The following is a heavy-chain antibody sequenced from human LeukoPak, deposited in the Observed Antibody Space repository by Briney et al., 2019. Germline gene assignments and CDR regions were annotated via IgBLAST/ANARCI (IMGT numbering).Heavy chain of an antibody. CDR1: GGSISSGSYY. J-gene: IGHJ6*03. Sequence: SQTLSLTCTVSGGSISSGSYYWSWIRQPAGKGLEWIGRIYTSGSTHYNPSLKSRVTISVDTSKNQFSLKLSSVTAADTAVYYCATQSATYYYYYMDVWGKGTTVTVSS. V-gene: IGHV4-61*02. CDR3: ATQSATYYYYYMDV. CDR2: IYTSGST. D-gene: IGHD2-15*01.